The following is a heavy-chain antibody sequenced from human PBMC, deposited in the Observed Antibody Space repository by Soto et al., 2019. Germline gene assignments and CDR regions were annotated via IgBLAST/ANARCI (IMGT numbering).Heavy chain of an antibody. V-gene: IGHV3-30*18. J-gene: IGHJ4*02. D-gene: IGHD1-26*01. CDR1: GFTFSGYA. Sequence: QVQLVESGGGVVQPGRSLRLSCEASGFTFSGYAMHWVRQAPGKGLEWVAVISSYGTNEYYEDSVKGRFTISRDNSKNTLYLQMNSMRIEDTAVYFCAKEDTSGRYSLDYWGQGSQVTVSS. CDR3: AKEDTSGRYSLDY. CDR2: ISSYGTNE.